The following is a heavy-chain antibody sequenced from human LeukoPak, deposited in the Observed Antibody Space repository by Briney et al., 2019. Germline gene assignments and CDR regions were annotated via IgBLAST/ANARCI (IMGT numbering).Heavy chain of an antibody. D-gene: IGHD5-12*01. Sequence: SETLSLTCTVSGGSISTYYWSWIRQPPGKGLEWIGCIYYSGDTNYNPSLKSRVTISVDTSKNQFSLKLSSVTAADTAVYYCARVGGYSGYVDDAFDFWGQGTMATVSS. J-gene: IGHJ3*01. V-gene: IGHV4-59*01. CDR3: ARVGGYSGYVDDAFDF. CDR1: GGSISTYY. CDR2: IYYSGDT.